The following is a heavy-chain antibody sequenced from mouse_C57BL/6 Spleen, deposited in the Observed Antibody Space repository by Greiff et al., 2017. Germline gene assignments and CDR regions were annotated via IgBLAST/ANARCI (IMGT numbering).Heavy chain of an antibody. D-gene: IGHD1-1*01. CDR3: TGGLDSYGSRPWFAY. CDR2: IDPETGGT. Sequence: QVQLQQSGAELVRPGASVTLSCKASGYTFTDYEMHWVKQTPVHGLEWIGAIDPETGGTAYNQKFKGKAILTADKSSSTAYMELRSLTSADSAVYYCTGGLDSYGSRPWFAYWGQGTLVTVSA. V-gene: IGHV1-15*01. CDR1: GYTFTDYE. J-gene: IGHJ3*01.